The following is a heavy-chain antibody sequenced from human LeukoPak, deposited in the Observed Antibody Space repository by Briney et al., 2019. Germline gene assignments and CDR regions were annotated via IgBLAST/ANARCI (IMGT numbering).Heavy chain of an antibody. J-gene: IGHJ5*02. CDR2: IYHSGST. D-gene: IGHD6-19*01. Sequence: SETLSLTCAVSGGSISSSNWWSWVRQPPGKGLEWIGEIYHSGSTNYNPSLKSRVTISVDKSKNQFSLKLSSVTAADTAVYYCARAPGSGWDNWFDPWGQGTLVTVSS. CDR3: ARAPGSGWDNWFDP. V-gene: IGHV4-4*02. CDR1: GGSISSSNW.